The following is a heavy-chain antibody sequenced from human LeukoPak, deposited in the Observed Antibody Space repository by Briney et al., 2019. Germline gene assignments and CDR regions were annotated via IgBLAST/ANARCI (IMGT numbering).Heavy chain of an antibody. J-gene: IGHJ4*02. Sequence: GGSLRLSCAASGFIFSNYRMNWIRQAPGKGLKWVSSISRSSGTIYYADSVKGRFTISRDNAKNSLYLQMDSLRAEDTAVYYCARASTDLSGNYDNFDYWGQGTLVTVSS. D-gene: IGHD1-26*01. V-gene: IGHV3-48*01. CDR3: ARASTDLSGNYDNFDY. CDR1: GFIFSNYR. CDR2: ISRSSGTI.